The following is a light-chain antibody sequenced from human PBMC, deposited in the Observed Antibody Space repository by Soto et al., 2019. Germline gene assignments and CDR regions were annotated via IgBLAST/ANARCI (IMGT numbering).Light chain of an antibody. CDR1: QSIPSGY. V-gene: IGKV3-20*01. Sequence: EIVLTQSPGTLSLSPGDRATLTCRASQSIPSGYVAWYQQKPGQAPRLLIYGASSRATGIPDRVRGSGSARDFTFTITRVEPEDFAVYYCLQYGSSSWTFGQGTKEDI. CDR2: GAS. CDR3: LQYGSSSWT. J-gene: IGKJ1*01.